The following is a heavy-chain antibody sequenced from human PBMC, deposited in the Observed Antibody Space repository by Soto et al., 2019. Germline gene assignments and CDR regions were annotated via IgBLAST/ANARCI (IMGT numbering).Heavy chain of an antibody. D-gene: IGHD3-3*01. CDR2: IFPNGNT. CDR3: ARGNVGDFWSGYEYYYGMDF. V-gene: IGHV4-4*07. CDR1: RGYVNTFR. Sequence: SETLSLTCTVSRGYVNTFRWRWVRQPSGKGLEWIGLIFPNGNTDYSPSLKSRVTLSVDTSKNQISLHLTSVTAADTAVYYCARGNVGDFWSGYEYYYGMDFWGQGTTVTVSS. J-gene: IGHJ6*01.